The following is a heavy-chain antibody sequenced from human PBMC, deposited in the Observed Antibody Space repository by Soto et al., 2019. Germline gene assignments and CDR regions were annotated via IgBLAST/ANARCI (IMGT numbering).Heavy chain of an antibody. J-gene: IGHJ6*02. CDR3: VKNKNYYDSSGPYYYYYYGMDV. D-gene: IGHD3-22*01. CDR2: ISSNGGST. V-gene: IGHV3-64D*08. CDR1: GFTFSSYA. Sequence: GGSLRLSCSASGFTFSSYAMHWVRQAPGKGLEYVSAISSNGGSTYYADSVKGRFTISRDNSKNTLYLQMSSLRAEDTAVYYCVKNKNYYDSSGPYYYYYYGMDVWGQGTTVTVSS.